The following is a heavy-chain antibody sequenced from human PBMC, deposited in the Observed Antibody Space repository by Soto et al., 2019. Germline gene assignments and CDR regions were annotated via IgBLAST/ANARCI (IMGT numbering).Heavy chain of an antibody. D-gene: IGHD2-21*02. CDR3: ARNPSYGGNSGGLDV. J-gene: IGHJ6*02. Sequence: GGSLRLSCAASGLTFSVYWMHWVRQAPGKGLECVSRINGDGTTTRYADSVEGRFTISRDNAKNTLYLQMNSLRAEDTAVYYCARNPSYGGNSGGLDVWGQGTTVTVSS. CDR2: INGDGTTT. V-gene: IGHV3-74*01. CDR1: GLTFSVYW.